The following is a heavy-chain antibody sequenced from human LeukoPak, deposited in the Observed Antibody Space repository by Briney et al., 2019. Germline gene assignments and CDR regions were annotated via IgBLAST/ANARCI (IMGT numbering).Heavy chain of an antibody. Sequence: GGSLRLSCAASGFTFSGYGMHWVRQAPGKGLEWVSFIRYDGSDKYYADSVKGRFTISRDNSKNTLYLQMNSLRAEDTAVYYCAKRRFDSSGYHFDDWGQGTLVTVSS. D-gene: IGHD3-22*01. CDR1: GFTFSGYG. CDR3: AKRRFDSSGYHFDD. V-gene: IGHV3-30*02. J-gene: IGHJ4*02. CDR2: IRYDGSDK.